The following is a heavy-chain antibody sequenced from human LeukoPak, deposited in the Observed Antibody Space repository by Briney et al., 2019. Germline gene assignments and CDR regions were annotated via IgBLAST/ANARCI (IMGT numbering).Heavy chain of an antibody. CDR1: GGSFSYYY. Sequence: SETLSLTCAVYGGSFSYYYWSWIRQPPGKGLEWIGEINHSGSTNYNPSLKSRVTIPVDTSKNQFSLKLSSVAAADTAVYYCARQHLTYYYDTSGYLDYWGQGTLVTVSS. J-gene: IGHJ4*02. CDR3: ARQHLTYYYDTSGYLDY. D-gene: IGHD3-22*01. CDR2: INHSGST. V-gene: IGHV4-34*01.